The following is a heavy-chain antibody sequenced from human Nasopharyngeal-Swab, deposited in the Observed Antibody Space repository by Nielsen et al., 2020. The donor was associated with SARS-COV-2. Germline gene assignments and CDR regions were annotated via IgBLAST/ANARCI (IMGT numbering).Heavy chain of an antibody. CDR3: ARGGSYSSSWYPTY. CDR1: GFTFSSYW. CDR2: INSDGSST. V-gene: IGHV3-74*01. Sequence: GGSLRLSCAASGFTFSSYWMHWVRQAPGEGLVWVSRINSDGSSTSYADSVKGRFTISRDNAKNTLYLQMNSLRAEDTAVYYCARGGSYSSSWYPTYWGQGTLVTVSS. J-gene: IGHJ4*02. D-gene: IGHD6-13*01.